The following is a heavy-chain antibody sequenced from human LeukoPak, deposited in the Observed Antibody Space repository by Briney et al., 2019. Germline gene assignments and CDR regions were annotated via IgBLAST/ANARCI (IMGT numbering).Heavy chain of an antibody. V-gene: IGHV3-48*03. CDR3: ARDSGHGYSSSWYDY. D-gene: IGHD6-13*01. J-gene: IGHJ4*02. Sequence: GGSLRLACAASGFIFSSYEMNWVRQAPGKGLEWVAYIMSIGSTIYFEDSVKGRFTISRDKAKNSLSLQMNSLRAEDTAVYYCARDSGHGYSSSWYDYWGQGTLVTVSS. CDR1: GFIFSSYE. CDR2: IMSIGSTI.